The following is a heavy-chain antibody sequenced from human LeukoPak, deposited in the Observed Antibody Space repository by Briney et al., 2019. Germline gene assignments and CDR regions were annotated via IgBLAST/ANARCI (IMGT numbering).Heavy chain of an antibody. V-gene: IGHV4-34*01. D-gene: IGHD1-1*01. J-gene: IGHJ5*02. Sequence: PSETLSLTCAVYGGSFSGYYWSWIRQPPGKGLEWIGEINHSGSTNYNPSLKSRATISVDTSKNQFSLKLSSVTAADTAVYYCARGLQLELLKDNWFDPWGQGTLVTVSS. CDR1: GGSFSGYY. CDR3: ARGLQLELLKDNWFDP. CDR2: INHSGST.